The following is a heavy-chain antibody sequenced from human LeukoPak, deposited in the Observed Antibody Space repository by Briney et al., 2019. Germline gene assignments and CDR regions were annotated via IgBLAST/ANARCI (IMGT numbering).Heavy chain of an antibody. J-gene: IGHJ4*02. CDR1: GYTFTSYD. CDR2: MNPNSGNT. Sequence: ASVKVSCKASGYTFTSYDINWVRQATGQGLEWMGWMNPNSGNTGYAQKFQGRVTMTRNTSISTAYMELSSLRSEDTAVYYCARASRYYDFWSGQHDYWDQGTLVTVSS. D-gene: IGHD3-3*01. V-gene: IGHV1-8*01. CDR3: ARASRYYDFWSGQHDY.